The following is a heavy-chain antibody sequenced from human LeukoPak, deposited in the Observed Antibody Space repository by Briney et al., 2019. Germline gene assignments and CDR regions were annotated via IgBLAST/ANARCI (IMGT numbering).Heavy chain of an antibody. Sequence: SETLSLTCTVSGGSIRSGSHYWVWIRQPPGKGLEWIGSIYYSGSTYYNSSLENRVTISIDTSKNHFSLRLRSLSAADTSVYYCARRDDSGGNLVDLWGQGTLVTVSS. D-gene: IGHD3-22*01. V-gene: IGHV4-39*02. CDR2: IYYSGST. CDR3: ARRDDSGGNLVDL. CDR1: GGSIRSGSHY. J-gene: IGHJ4*02.